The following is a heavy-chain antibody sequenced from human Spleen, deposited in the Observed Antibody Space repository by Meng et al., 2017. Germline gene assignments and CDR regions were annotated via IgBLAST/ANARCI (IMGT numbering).Heavy chain of an antibody. D-gene: IGHD6-13*01. Sequence: SETLSLTCAVSGYSISSGYYWCWIRQPPGKGLEWIGSIYHSGSTYYNPSLKSRVTISVDTSKNQFSLKLSSVTAADTAVYYCARDRSDSWTEYWGQGTLVTVSS. CDR3: ARDRSDSWTEY. J-gene: IGHJ4*02. V-gene: IGHV4-38-2*02. CDR2: IYHSGST. CDR1: GYSISSGYY.